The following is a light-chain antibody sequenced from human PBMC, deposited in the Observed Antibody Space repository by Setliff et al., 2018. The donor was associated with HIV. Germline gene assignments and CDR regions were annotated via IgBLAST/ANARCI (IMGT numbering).Light chain of an antibody. CDR1: SSNIGAGFD. Sequence: QSALTQPPSVSGAPGQRVTISCTGSSSNIGAGFDVHWYLHLPGTAPKLLIYDNSNRPSGVPDRFSGSKSGTSASLAITGLQADDEADYYRQSYDSSLSGSYVFGTGTKVTVL. CDR3: QSYDSSLSGSYV. J-gene: IGLJ1*01. CDR2: DNS. V-gene: IGLV1-40*01.